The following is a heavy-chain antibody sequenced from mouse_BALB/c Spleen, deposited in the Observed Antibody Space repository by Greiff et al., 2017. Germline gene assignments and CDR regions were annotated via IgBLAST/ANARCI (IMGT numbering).Heavy chain of an antibody. J-gene: IGHJ3*01. CDR3: NALYGKGAY. V-gene: IGHV14-4*02. Sequence: EVQLQESGAELVRSGASVKLSCTASGFNIKDYYMHWVKQRPEQGLEWIGWIDPENGDTEYAPKFQGKATMTADTSSNTAYLQLSSLTSEDTAVYYCNALYGKGAYWGQGTLVTVSA. CDR1: GFNIKDYY. CDR2: IDPENGDT. D-gene: IGHD2-1*01.